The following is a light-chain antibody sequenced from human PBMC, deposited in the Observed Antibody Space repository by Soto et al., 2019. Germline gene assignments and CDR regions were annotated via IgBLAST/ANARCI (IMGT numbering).Light chain of an antibody. CDR2: TTN. V-gene: IGLV1-44*01. CDR1: SSNIGTSS. Sequence: QSALTQQHSASGTPGQRVTISCSGSSSNIGTSSVHWFQQLPGTAPKLLISTTNQRPSGVPERFSGSKSGTSASLAISGLQSEDEADYYCAAWDDSLNGHVFGTGTKVTVL. J-gene: IGLJ1*01. CDR3: AAWDDSLNGHV.